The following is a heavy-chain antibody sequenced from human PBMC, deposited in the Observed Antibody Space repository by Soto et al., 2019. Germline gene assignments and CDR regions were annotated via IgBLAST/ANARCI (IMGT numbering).Heavy chain of an antibody. D-gene: IGHD3-9*01. J-gene: IGHJ5*02. CDR2: ISSSSSYI. CDR1: GFTFSSYS. Sequence: GGSLRLSCAASGFTFSSYSMNWVRQAPGKGLEWVSSISSSSSYIYYADSEKGRFTISRDNAKNSLYLQMNSLRAEDTAVYYCARWALLFFDWLLGARDPAIAPWGQGTLVTVSS. V-gene: IGHV3-21*01. CDR3: ARWALLFFDWLLGARDPAIAP.